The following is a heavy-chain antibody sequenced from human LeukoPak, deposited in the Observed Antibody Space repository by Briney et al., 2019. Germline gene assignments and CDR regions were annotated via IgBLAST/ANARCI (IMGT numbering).Heavy chain of an antibody. Sequence: PGGSLRLSCATSGFTFSAYDMNWVRQAPGKGLEWVSHITSSGTTIYYADSVKGRFTISRDNAKNTLYLQMNSLRAEDTAVYYCARSYYYYYMDVWGKGTTVTISS. J-gene: IGHJ6*03. V-gene: IGHV3-48*03. CDR2: ITSSGTTI. CDR1: GFTFSAYD. CDR3: ARSYYYYYMDV.